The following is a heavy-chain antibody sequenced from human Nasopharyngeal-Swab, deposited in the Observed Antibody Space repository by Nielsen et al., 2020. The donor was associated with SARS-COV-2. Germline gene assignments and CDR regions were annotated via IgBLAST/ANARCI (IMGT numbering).Heavy chain of an antibody. CDR1: GFTFSSYA. J-gene: IGHJ4*02. V-gene: IGHV3-23*01. D-gene: IGHD3-10*01. CDR2: ISGSGGST. CDR3: AKVDYGSGSYSPYY. Sequence: GGSLRLSCAASGFTFSSYAMSWVRQAPGKGLEWVSAISGSGGSTYYADSVKGRFTISRDNSRNTLYLQMNSLRAEDTAVYYCAKVDYGSGSYSPYYWGQGTLVTVSS.